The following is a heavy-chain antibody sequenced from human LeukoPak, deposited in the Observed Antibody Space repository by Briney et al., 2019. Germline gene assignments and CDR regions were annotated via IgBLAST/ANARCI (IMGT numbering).Heavy chain of an antibody. CDR2: ITSSSSTI. Sequence: GGSLTLSCAASGFTFTSYGLKWVRQAPGQGLEWVSVITSSSSTIHYADSVRGRFTISRDNAKKILYLQMNSLRAEDTAVYYCARPVDTSMIPGFDLWGQGTLVTVS. CDR1: GFTFTSYG. J-gene: IGHJ4*02. CDR3: ARPVDTSMIPGFDL. V-gene: IGHV3-48*01. D-gene: IGHD5-18*01.